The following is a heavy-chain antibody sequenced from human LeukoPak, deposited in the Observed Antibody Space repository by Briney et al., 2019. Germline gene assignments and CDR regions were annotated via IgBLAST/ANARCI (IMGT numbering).Heavy chain of an antibody. J-gene: IGHJ5*02. V-gene: IGHV4-34*01. D-gene: IGHD3-16*02. Sequence: SETLPLTCAVYGGSFSGYYWSWIRQPPGKGLEWIGEINHSGSTNYNPSLKSRVTISVDTSKNQFSLKLSPVTAADTAVYYCARGRYYDYVWGSYRPNYNWFDPWGQGTLVTVSS. CDR2: INHSGST. CDR1: GGSFSGYY. CDR3: ARGRYYDYVWGSYRPNYNWFDP.